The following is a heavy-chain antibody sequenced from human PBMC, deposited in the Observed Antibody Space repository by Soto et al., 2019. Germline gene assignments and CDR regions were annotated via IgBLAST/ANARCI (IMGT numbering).Heavy chain of an antibody. CDR1: GDSISTVDYF. CDR3: ARGRYCLTGRCFPNWFDS. CDR2: IYKSTTT. J-gene: IGHJ5*01. Sequence: SETLSLTCSVSGDSISTVDYFWAWIRQPPGQALEYIGYIYKSTTTYYNSSFESRLAISLDTSKSQFSLNLTSVTAADTAVYFCARGRYCLTGRCFPNWFDSWGQGTLVTVSS. V-gene: IGHV4-30-4*01. D-gene: IGHD2-15*01.